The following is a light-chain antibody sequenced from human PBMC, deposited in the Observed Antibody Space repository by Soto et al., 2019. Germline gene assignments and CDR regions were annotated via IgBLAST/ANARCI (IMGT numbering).Light chain of an antibody. J-gene: IGLJ1*01. V-gene: IGLV1-40*01. CDR3: QSYDSSLGGNYV. Sequence: QSVLSQPPSVSGAPGQRVTISCTWSSSNIGAGYDAHWFQQVPGTAPKLLIYGSTNRPSGVPDRFSGSKSGTSASLAITGLQAEDEADYYCQSYDSSLGGNYVFGTGTRSPS. CDR2: GST. CDR1: SSNIGAGYD.